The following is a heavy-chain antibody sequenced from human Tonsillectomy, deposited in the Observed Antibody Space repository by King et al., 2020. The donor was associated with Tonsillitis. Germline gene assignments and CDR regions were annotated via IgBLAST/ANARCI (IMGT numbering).Heavy chain of an antibody. CDR3: ARDRYYGSGSLNGYYYYYGMDV. CDR2: INSDGSST. D-gene: IGHD3-10*01. V-gene: IGHV3-74*01. CDR1: GFTFSSYW. J-gene: IGHJ6*02. Sequence: VQLVESGGGLVQPGGSLRLSCAASGFTFSSYWMHWVRQAPGKGLVWVSRINSDGSSTSYADSVKGRFTISRDNAKNTLYLQMNSLRAEDTAVYYCARDRYYGSGSLNGYYYYYGMDVWGQGTTVTVSS.